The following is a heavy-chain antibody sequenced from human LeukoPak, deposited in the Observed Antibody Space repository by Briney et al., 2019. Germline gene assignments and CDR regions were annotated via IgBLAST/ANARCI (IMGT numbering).Heavy chain of an antibody. D-gene: IGHD1-26*01. CDR3: IVGATAAYYFDY. V-gene: IGHV1-46*01. J-gene: IGHJ4*02. CDR2: INPSGGST. CDR1: GYTFTSYY. Sequence: GASVKVSCKASGYTFTSYYTHWVRQAPGQGLEWMGIINPSGGSTSYAQKFQGRVTMTRDTSTSTVYMELSSLRSEDTAVYYCIVGATAAYYFDYWGQGTLVTVSS.